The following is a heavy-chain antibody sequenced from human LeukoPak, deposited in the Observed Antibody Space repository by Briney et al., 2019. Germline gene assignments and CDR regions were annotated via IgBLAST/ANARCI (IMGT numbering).Heavy chain of an antibody. V-gene: IGHV3-33*01. CDR2: IWYDGSNK. J-gene: IGHJ6*02. D-gene: IGHD3-22*01. CDR3: ARDWKAGSYYYDSSGEIYGMDV. CDR1: GFTFSSYG. Sequence: GGSLSLSCAASGFTFSSYGMHWVRQAPGKGREWVAVIWYDGSNKYYADSVKGRFTISRDNSKDTLYLQMNSLRAEDTAVYYCARDWKAGSYYYDSSGEIYGMDVWGQGTTVTVSS.